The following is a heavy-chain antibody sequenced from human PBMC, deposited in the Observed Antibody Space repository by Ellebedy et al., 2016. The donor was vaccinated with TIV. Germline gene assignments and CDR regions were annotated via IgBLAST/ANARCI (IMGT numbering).Heavy chain of an antibody. CDR1: GYTFTGYY. CDR2: INPNSGGT. CDR3: ARDGGSYSDFDY. V-gene: IGHV1-2*04. Sequence: AASVTVSCKASGYTFTGYYIHWVRHPPGQGLEWMGWINPNSGGTNYAQKFQGWVTMTRDTSISTAYMELSRLRSDDTAVYYCARDGGSYSDFDYWGQGTLVTVSS. D-gene: IGHD1-26*01. J-gene: IGHJ4*02.